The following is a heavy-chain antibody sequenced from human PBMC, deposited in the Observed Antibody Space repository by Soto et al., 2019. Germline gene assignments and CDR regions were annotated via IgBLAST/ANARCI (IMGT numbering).Heavy chain of an antibody. V-gene: IGHV3-30-3*01. CDR1: GFTFSSYA. D-gene: IGHD3-22*01. CDR2: ISYDGSNK. Sequence: PGGSLRLSCAASGFTFSSYAMHWVRQAPGKGLEWVAVISYDGSNKYYADSVKGRFTISRDNSKNTLYLQMNSLRAEDTAVYYCARDSDYYDSSGAPGYWGQGTLVTVSS. J-gene: IGHJ4*02. CDR3: ARDSDYYDSSGAPGY.